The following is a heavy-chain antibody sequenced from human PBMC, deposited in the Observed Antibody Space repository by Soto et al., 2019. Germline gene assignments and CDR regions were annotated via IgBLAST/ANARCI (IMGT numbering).Heavy chain of an antibody. CDR3: AKDGYSYGFYYYYYYGMDV. Sequence: SQTLSLTCAISGDSVSSNSAAWNWIRQSPSRGLEWLGRTYYRSKWYNDYAVSVKSRITINPDTSKNQFSLQLNSVTPEDTAVYYCAKDGYSYGFYYYYYYGMDVWGQGTTVTVSS. CDR1: GDSVSSNSAA. J-gene: IGHJ6*02. V-gene: IGHV6-1*01. CDR2: TYYRSKWYN. D-gene: IGHD5-18*01.